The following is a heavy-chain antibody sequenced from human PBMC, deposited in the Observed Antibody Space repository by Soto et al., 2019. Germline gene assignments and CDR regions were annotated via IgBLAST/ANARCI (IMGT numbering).Heavy chain of an antibody. CDR2: IYYNGRT. D-gene: IGHD2-15*01. J-gene: IGHJ5*02. Sequence: QVQLQESGPGLVKPSETLSLICTVSGGSISSGVFYWSWIRQRPGKGLEWIGFIYYNGRTYYNPSLRSRVFMSVNTSKNQFFLNLTSVTAADTAVYYCARDGGRHGSCIGDNCFEGADPWGPGSLVTVSS. CDR1: GGSISSGVFY. CDR3: ARDGGRHGSCIGDNCFEGADP. V-gene: IGHV4-31*03.